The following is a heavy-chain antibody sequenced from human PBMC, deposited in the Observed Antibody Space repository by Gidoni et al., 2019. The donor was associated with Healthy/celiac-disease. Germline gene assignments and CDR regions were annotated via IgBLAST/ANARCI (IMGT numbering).Heavy chain of an antibody. V-gene: IGHV3-30*03. J-gene: IGHJ6*02. D-gene: IGHD3-16*02. CDR2: ISYDGSNK. Sequence: QVQLVESGGGVVQPGRSLRLSCAASGSPFRSYGMHWVRPAPGKGLEWVAVISYDGSNKYYADAVRGRFTISRDNSKNTLYLQRNSLRAEDTAVYYCARVPYYDYVWGSYRPYYYYYGMDVWGQGTTVTVSS. CDR1: GSPFRSYG. CDR3: ARVPYYDYVWGSYRPYYYYYGMDV.